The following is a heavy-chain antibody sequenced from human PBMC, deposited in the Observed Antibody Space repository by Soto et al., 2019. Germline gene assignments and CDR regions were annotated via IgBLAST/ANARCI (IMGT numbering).Heavy chain of an antibody. Sequence: QVQLQQWGAGLLKPSETLSLTCAVYGGSFSGYYWSWIRQPPGKGLEWIGEINHSGSTNYNPSLKSRVTISVDTSKNQFSLKLSSVTAADTAVYYCARDRVITFGGVIVVRGAARLDYWGQGTLVTVSS. V-gene: IGHV4-34*01. CDR2: INHSGST. CDR1: GGSFSGYY. CDR3: ARDRVITFGGVIVVRGAARLDY. D-gene: IGHD3-16*02. J-gene: IGHJ4*02.